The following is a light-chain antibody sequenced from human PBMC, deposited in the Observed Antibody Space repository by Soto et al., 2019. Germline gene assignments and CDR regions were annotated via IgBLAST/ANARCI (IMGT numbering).Light chain of an antibody. CDR2: DDR. CDR1: NIGRKS. Sequence: SYELTQPPSVSVAPGQTARITCGGTNIGRKSVHWYQQKPGQAPVVVVYDDRDRPSGIPERFSGSNSGNTATLTITRVEAGDEADYHCQVWDTRSEHYVFGPGTKLTVL. V-gene: IGLV3-21*02. J-gene: IGLJ1*01. CDR3: QVWDTRSEHYV.